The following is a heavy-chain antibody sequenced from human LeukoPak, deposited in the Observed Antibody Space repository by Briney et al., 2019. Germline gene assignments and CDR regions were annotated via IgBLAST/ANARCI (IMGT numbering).Heavy chain of an antibody. CDR1: GYTFTAYY. J-gene: IGHJ6*02. V-gene: IGHV1-2*02. Sequence: GASVKVSCKASGYTFTAYYIHWVRQAPGQGLEWMGWINPNNGGTNYVQHRLIMTRDTSTSTVYMELIRLRSEDTAIYYCAGDLWVKGGWPRYGMDVWGQGTTVTVSS. D-gene: IGHD6-19*01. CDR3: AGDLWVKGGWPRYGMDV. CDR2: INPNNGGT.